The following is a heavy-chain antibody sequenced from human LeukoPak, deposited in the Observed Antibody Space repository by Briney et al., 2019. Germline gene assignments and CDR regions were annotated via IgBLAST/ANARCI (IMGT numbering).Heavy chain of an antibody. J-gene: IGHJ6*02. Sequence: SETLSLTCAVYGGSFSGYYWSWIRQPPGKGLEWIGEINHSGSTNYNPSLKSRVTISVDTSKNQFSLKLGSVTAADTAVYYCARESWGGMDVWGQGTTVTVSS. CDR3: ARESWGGMDV. CDR1: GGSFSGYY. D-gene: IGHD7-27*01. CDR2: INHSGST. V-gene: IGHV4-34*01.